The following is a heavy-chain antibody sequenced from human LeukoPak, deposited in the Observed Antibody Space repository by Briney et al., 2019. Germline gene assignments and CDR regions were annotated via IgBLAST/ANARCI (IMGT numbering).Heavy chain of an antibody. CDR1: GGSFSGYY. V-gene: IGHV4-34*01. CDR3: ARGIAVAN. D-gene: IGHD6-19*01. CDR2: INHSGST. Sequence: PSETLSLTCAVYGGSFSGYYWNWIRQPPGKGLEWIGEINHSGSTNYNPSLKSRVTISVDTSKNQFSLKLSSVTAADTAVYYCARGIAVANWGQGTLVTVSS. J-gene: IGHJ4*02.